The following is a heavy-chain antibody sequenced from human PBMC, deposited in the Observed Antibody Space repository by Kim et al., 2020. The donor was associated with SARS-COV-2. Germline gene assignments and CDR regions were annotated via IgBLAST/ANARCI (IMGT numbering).Heavy chain of an antibody. V-gene: IGHV1-3*01. CDR2: INAGNGNT. J-gene: IGHJ6*02. Sequence: ASVKVSCKASGYTFTSYAMHWVRQAPGQRLEWMGWINAGNGNTKYSQKFQGRVTITRDTSASTAYMELSSLRSEDTAVYYCARAPLGVATMTSHYYYGMDVWGQGTTVTVSS. CDR3: ARAPLGVATMTSHYYYGMDV. CDR1: GYTFTSYA. D-gene: IGHD5-12*01.